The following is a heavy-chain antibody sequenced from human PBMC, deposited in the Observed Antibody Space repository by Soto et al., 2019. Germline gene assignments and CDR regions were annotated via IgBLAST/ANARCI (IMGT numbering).Heavy chain of an antibody. CDR1: GGSISTNNW. Sequence: QVQLRESGPGLVHASGTLSLTCGVSGGSISTNNWWSWVRQPPGQGLEWIAEVYNSGSTNYNPSLTSRLTIPIDKSKNQCSLRLTSVTAADSAVYYCARAKLCNTLSCPHSFDTWGQGNLVTVSS. CDR3: ARAKLCNTLSCPHSFDT. CDR2: VYNSGST. J-gene: IGHJ4*02. V-gene: IGHV4-4*02. D-gene: IGHD2-2*01.